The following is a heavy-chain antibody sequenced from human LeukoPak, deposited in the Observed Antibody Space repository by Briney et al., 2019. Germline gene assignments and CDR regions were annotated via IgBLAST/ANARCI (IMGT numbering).Heavy chain of an antibody. CDR1: GFIFISYW. V-gene: IGHV3-7*01. D-gene: IGHD4-23*01. CDR3: VRVPYDYAGRSRAPY. CDR2: IKQDGSKK. J-gene: IGHJ4*02. Sequence: GGSLTLSCAASGFIFISYWMSWVRQAPGKGLEWVANIKQDGSKKYYVDSVRGRFTVSRDNAQNSLYLQMSSPRAGDTAAYYCVRVPYDYAGRSRAPYWGPGTLVTVSS.